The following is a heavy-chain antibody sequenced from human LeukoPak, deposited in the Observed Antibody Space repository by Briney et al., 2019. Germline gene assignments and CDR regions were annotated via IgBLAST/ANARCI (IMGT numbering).Heavy chain of an antibody. CDR1: GGSISSYY. CDR3: ARGGYSSGWYSGQDAFDI. J-gene: IGHJ3*02. CDR2: IYYSGST. D-gene: IGHD6-19*01. V-gene: IGHV4-59*12. Sequence: PSETLSLTCTVSGGSISSYYWSWIRQPPGKGLEWIGYIYYSGSTNYNPSLKSRVTISVDTSKNQFSLKLSSVTAADTAVYYCARGGYSSGWYSGQDAFDIWGQGTMVTVSS.